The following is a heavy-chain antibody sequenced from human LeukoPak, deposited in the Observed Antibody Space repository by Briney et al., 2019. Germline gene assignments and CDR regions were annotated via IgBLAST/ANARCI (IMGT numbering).Heavy chain of an antibody. D-gene: IGHD3-10*01. CDR2: ISGSGGST. CDR3: AKRSRRLTLVRGVPREDV. V-gene: IGHV3-23*01. CDR1: GFTFSSYA. J-gene: IGHJ6*02. Sequence: PGGSLRLSCAASGFTFSSYAMSWVRQAPGKGLEWVSAISGSGGSTYYADSVKGRFTISRDNSKNTLYLQMNSLRAEDTAVYYCAKRSRRLTLVRGVPREDVWGQGTTVTVSS.